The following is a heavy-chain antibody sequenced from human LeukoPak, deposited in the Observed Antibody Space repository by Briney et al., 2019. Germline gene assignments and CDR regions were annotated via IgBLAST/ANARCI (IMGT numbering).Heavy chain of an antibody. CDR2: IIPIFGTA. D-gene: IGHD2-2*01. J-gene: IGHJ6*03. CDR1: GGTFSSYA. V-gene: IGHV1-69*05. CDR3: ARGIPGYCSSTSCYSPRYYYYMDV. Sequence: SVKVSCKASGGTFSSYAISWVRQAPGQGLEWMGEIIPIFGTANYAQKFQGRVTITTDESTSTAYMELSSLRSEDTAVYYCARGIPGYCSSTSCYSPRYYYYMDVWGKGTTVTVSS.